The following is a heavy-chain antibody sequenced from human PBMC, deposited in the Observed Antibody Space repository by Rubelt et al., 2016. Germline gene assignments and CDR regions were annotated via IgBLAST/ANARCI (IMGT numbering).Heavy chain of an antibody. CDR2: INHSGCT. CDR3: ARGGNYDYVWGSYRVDY. J-gene: IGHJ4*02. V-gene: IGHV4-34*01. Sequence: EWIGEINHSGCTNYNPSLKSRVTISVDTSKNQFSLKLSSVTAADTAVYYCARGGNYDYVWGSYRVDYWGQGTLVTVSS. D-gene: IGHD3-16*02.